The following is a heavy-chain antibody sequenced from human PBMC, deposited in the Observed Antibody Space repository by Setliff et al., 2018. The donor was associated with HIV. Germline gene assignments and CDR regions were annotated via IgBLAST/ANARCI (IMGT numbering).Heavy chain of an antibody. CDR3: AKDGISGGAYPPYYFDY. J-gene: IGHJ4*01. CDR2: ISGSGAST. D-gene: IGHD2-15*01. Sequence: PGGSLRLSCGASGFTFSSCAMSWVRQAPGKGLEWVLVISGSGASTYYADSVKGRFTISRDNSKNTLYLQMNRLRVEDTAVYYCAKDGISGGAYPPYYFDYWGHGTLVTVSS. V-gene: IGHV3-23*01. CDR1: GFTFSSCA.